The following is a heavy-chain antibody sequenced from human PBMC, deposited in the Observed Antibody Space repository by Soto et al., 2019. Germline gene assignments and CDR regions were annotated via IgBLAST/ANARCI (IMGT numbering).Heavy chain of an antibody. J-gene: IGHJ5*02. CDR3: AHRLLIWGQRDVNWFDP. Sequence: QITLKESGPTLVKPTQTLTLTCTFSGFSLSTSGVGVGWIRQPPGKALEWLALIYWDDDKRYSPSLKSRLTITKNTSKNQVVLTMTNMDPVDTATYYCAHRLLIWGQRDVNWFDPWGQGTLLTVSS. CDR1: GFSLSTSGVG. V-gene: IGHV2-5*02. CDR2: IYWDDDK. D-gene: IGHD2-15*01.